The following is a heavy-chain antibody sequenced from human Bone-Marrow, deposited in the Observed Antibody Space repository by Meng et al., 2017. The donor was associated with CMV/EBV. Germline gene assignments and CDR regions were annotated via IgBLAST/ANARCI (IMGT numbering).Heavy chain of an antibody. Sequence: SETLSLTCTVSGGSVSSGSYYWSWIRQPPGKGLEWIGYIYYSGSTNYNPSLKSRVTISVDTSKNQFSLKLSSVTAADTAVYYCARGGQWLPTSTGWGQGTLVTVSS. CDR3: ARGGQWLPTSTG. CDR1: GGSVSSGSYY. V-gene: IGHV4-61*01. J-gene: IGHJ4*02. D-gene: IGHD6-19*01. CDR2: IYYSGST.